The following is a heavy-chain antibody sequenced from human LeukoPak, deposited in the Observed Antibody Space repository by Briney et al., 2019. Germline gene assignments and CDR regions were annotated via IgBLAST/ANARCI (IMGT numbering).Heavy chain of an antibody. CDR1: GGTFSSYA. D-gene: IGHD3-22*01. J-gene: IGHJ4*02. Sequence: SVKVSCKASGGTFSSYALSWVRQAPGQGLEWMGRIIPIPGIASYAQKLQGRVTITADKSTSTAYMELSSLRSEDTAVYYCARDPSGDSSAYYSHFDYWGQGTLVTVSS. CDR3: ARDPSGDSSAYYSHFDY. V-gene: IGHV1-69*04. CDR2: IIPIPGIA.